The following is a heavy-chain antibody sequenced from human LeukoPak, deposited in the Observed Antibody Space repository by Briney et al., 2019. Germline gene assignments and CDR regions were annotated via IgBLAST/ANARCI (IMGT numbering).Heavy chain of an antibody. CDR3: ATAGVVVPAAIDY. Sequence: GASVKVSCKASGGTFNSYPISWVRQAPGQGLEWVGGIIPIFATTNYAQKFQGRVTITADESTRTAYMELSSLRSEDTAVYYCATAGVVVPAAIDYWGQGTLVTVSS. D-gene: IGHD2-2*01. V-gene: IGHV1-69*13. CDR1: GGTFNSYP. CDR2: IIPIFATT. J-gene: IGHJ4*02.